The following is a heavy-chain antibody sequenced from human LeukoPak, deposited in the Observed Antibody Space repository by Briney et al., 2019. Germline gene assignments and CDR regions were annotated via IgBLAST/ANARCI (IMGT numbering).Heavy chain of an antibody. CDR2: ISSSSSYI. CDR1: GFTFSSYW. Sequence: GGSLRLSCAASGFTFSSYWMSWVRQAPGKGLEWVSSISSSSSYIYYADSVKGRFTISRDNAKNSLYLQMNSLRAEDTAVYYCARDPGDSSGYYLYYYFDYWGQGTLVTVSS. D-gene: IGHD3-22*01. V-gene: IGHV3-21*01. J-gene: IGHJ4*02. CDR3: ARDPGDSSGYYLYYYFDY.